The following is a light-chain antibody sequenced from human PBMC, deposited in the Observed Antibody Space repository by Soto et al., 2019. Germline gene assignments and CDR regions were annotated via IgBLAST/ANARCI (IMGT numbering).Light chain of an antibody. V-gene: IGKV1-5*01. Sequence: DIQMNQSPSTLSASVGDRVTITCRSSQRINELLAWYQKKQGEAPILLIYDASNLQRGVPSRFSGSGAGTEFTLSISCLQPDDLATYYCQETNSHTFGQGTKLEIK. CDR3: QETNSHT. CDR2: DAS. J-gene: IGKJ2*01. CDR1: QRINEL.